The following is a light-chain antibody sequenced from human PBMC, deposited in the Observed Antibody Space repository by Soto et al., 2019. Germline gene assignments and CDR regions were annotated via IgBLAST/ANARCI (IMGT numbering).Light chain of an antibody. CDR3: QSYDSSLSGYV. Sequence: QSVLTQPPSVSGDPGQRVTISCTGSSSNIGAGYDVSWYQQLPGTAPKFLIYGNTDRPSGVPDRFSGSKSGTSASLAITGLQAEDEADYYCQSYDSSLSGYVFGTGTKVTVL. CDR2: GNT. V-gene: IGLV1-40*01. CDR1: SSNIGAGYD. J-gene: IGLJ1*01.